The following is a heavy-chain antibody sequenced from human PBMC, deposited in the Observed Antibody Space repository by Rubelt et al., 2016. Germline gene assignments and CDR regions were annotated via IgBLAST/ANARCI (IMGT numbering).Heavy chain of an antibody. CDR1: GYTFSNYA. J-gene: IGHJ4*02. Sequence: QVQLVQSGAEVKNPGASVKVSCKASGYTFSNYAIHWVRQAPGQSLEWMGWINAGTTNTKYSQKFQGRLTITRDTSASTAYMELSSLRSEDTAVYYCARDQGSGSYSSDYWGQGTLVTVSS. D-gene: IGHD1-26*01. V-gene: IGHV1-3*01. CDR2: INAGTTNT. CDR3: ARDQGSGSYSSDY.